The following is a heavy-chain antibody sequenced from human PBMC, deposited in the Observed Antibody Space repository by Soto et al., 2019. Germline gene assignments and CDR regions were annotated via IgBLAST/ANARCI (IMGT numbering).Heavy chain of an antibody. CDR1: GFTFSNYA. D-gene: IGHD4-17*01. CDR3: ARDVNYGDYFSYAFDM. Sequence: QVQLVESGGGVVQPGRSLRLSCAASGFTFSNYAMHWVRQAPGKGLEWVAVISYDGSSKYYADSVKGRFTISRDNSKNTLYLQMNSLGAEDTAVYYRARDVNYGDYFSYAFDMWGQGTMVTVSS. V-gene: IGHV3-30-3*01. J-gene: IGHJ3*02. CDR2: ISYDGSSK.